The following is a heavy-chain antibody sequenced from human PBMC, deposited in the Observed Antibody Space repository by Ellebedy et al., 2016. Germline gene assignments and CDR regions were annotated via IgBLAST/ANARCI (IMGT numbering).Heavy chain of an antibody. Sequence: GSLRLSCAVYGGSFSGYYWSWIRQPPGKGLEWIGEINHSGSTNYNPSLKSRVTISVDTSKNQFSLKLSSVTAADTAVYYCARGRGGDLRTSPNYFDYWGQGTLVTVSS. V-gene: IGHV4-34*01. J-gene: IGHJ4*02. D-gene: IGHD3-16*01. CDR3: ARGRGGDLRTSPNYFDY. CDR1: GGSFSGYY. CDR2: INHSGST.